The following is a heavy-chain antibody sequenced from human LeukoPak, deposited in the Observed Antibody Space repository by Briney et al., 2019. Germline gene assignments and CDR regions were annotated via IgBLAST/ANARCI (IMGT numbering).Heavy chain of an antibody. D-gene: IGHD3-22*01. CDR2: IGSGSTYI. CDR1: GFTFSSYA. CDR3: ARGRSPGLVVVPFDC. Sequence: GGSLRLSCAASGFTFSSYAMNWVRQAPGKGLEWVSSIGSGSTYIYYADSVKGRFTISRDNAKNSLYLQMNSLRDEDTAVYYCARGRSPGLVVVPFDCWGLGTLVTVSS. J-gene: IGHJ4*02. V-gene: IGHV3-21*01.